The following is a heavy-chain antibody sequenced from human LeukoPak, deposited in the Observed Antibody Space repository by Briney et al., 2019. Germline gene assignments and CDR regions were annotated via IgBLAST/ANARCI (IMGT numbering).Heavy chain of an antibody. CDR3: ARGYFDFWCGSQGAFDI. J-gene: IGHJ3*02. V-gene: IGHV4-59*01. Sequence: SETLSLTCTVSGGSISSYYWGWIRQPPGKGLEWIGYIYYRGSPNYHPSLKSRVTISVATSKNQFSLKLSPVTAADTAVYYCARGYFDFWCGSQGAFDIWGQGTMVTVSS. D-gene: IGHD3-3*01. CDR2: IYYRGSP. CDR1: GGSISSYY.